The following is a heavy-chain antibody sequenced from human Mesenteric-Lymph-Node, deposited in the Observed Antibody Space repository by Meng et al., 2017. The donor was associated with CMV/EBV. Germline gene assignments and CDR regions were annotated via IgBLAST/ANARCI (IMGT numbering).Heavy chain of an antibody. Sequence: GESLKISCAACMFTFTNYDTRKGLEWVSSLSTAGDTYFPGSVKGQFTISRENAKSSLYLQMNSLRAEDTAIYYCAKNRGAYYYYAMDVWGQGTTVTVSS. CDR1: MFTFTNYD. V-gene: IGHV3-13*03. D-gene: IGHD1-26*01. CDR2: LSTAGDT. J-gene: IGHJ6*02. CDR3: AKNRGAYYYYAMDV.